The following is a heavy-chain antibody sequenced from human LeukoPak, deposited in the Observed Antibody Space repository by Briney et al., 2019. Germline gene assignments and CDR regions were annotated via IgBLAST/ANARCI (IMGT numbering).Heavy chain of an antibody. CDR1: GYTFTSYE. Sequence: ASVKVSCKASGYTFTSYEINWVRQATGHGLEWMGWMNPDSGDTAYEQKFQGRITMTRSTSITTAYMELSSLRSEDTAVYYCARGLGSYDSSELTWPMISFWGQGTQVTVSS. V-gene: IGHV1-8*01. J-gene: IGHJ4*02. CDR3: ARGLGSYDSSELTWPMISF. CDR2: MNPDSGDT. D-gene: IGHD3-22*01.